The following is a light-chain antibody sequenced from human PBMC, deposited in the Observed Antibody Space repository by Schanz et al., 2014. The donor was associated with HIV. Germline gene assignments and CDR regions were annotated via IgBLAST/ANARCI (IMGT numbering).Light chain of an antibody. CDR3: VAWDNSLSGRVV. CDR1: SSNIGTGYD. V-gene: IGLV1-40*01. J-gene: IGLJ2*01. Sequence: SVLTQPPSVSGAPGQRVTISCTGSSSNIGTGYDVHWFQHLPGTAPKLLIYDVHNRPSGVPDRFSGSKSGTSASLAISGLRSEDEADYYCVAWDNSLSGRVVFGGGTKLTVL. CDR2: DVH.